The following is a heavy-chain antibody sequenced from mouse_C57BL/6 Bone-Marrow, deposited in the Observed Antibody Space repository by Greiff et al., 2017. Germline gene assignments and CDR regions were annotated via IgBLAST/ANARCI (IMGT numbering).Heavy chain of an antibody. Sequence: VQLQQSGPELVKPGASVKLSCKASGYTFTSYDINWVKQRPGQGLEWIGWIYPRDGSTKYNEKFKGKATLTVDTSSSTAYMGLHSLTSEDSAVYFCARVEFDASSGDWYIEVWGTGTTVTVSS. CDR2: IYPRDGST. CDR1: GYTFTSYD. D-gene: IGHD1-1*01. CDR3: ARVEFDASSGDWYIEV. J-gene: IGHJ1*03. V-gene: IGHV1-85*01.